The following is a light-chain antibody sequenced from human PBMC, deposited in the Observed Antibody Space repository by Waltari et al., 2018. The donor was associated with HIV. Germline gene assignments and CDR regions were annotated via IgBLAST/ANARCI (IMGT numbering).Light chain of an antibody. Sequence: SSGLTQPPSVSVSPGQTASISCSGHELGHKYVSWYQQKPGQSPVLLIYKDTGRHSGISGRISGSNPGNTATLKNRGAQGTDEAEIFCQALAALESTSGGVFGTGTRVTVL. J-gene: IGLJ1*01. CDR3: QALAALESTSGGV. CDR1: ELGHKY. CDR2: KDT. V-gene: IGLV3-1*01.